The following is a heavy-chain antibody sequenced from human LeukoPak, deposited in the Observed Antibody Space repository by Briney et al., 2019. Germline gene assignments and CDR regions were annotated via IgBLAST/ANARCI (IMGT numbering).Heavy chain of an antibody. D-gene: IGHD3-22*01. CDR3: ASFNYYDSAWGDDAFDI. Sequence: ATESLTRALYAPSFTSECWGWIRHPPGKGLESIRLINHSGSTNYNPSLKSRVTISVDTSKNQFSLKLSSVSAADTAVYYCASFNYYDSAWGDDAFDIWGQGTMVTVSS. V-gene: IGHV4-34*01. CDR2: INHSGST. J-gene: IGHJ3*02. CDR1: APSFTSEC.